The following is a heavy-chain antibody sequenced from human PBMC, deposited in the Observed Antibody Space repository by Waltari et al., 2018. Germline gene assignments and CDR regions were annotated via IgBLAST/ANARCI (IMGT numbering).Heavy chain of an antibody. J-gene: IGHJ4*02. CDR2: INIDGTNI. D-gene: IGHD1-26*01. V-gene: IGHV3-74*01. CDR3: ARDVDWGVGALGY. CDR1: GFTFSNYW. Sequence: EVQLVESGGGLVQPGGSLRLSCAASGFTFSNYWMHWVRQIPGKGLMWGSRINIDGTNIVYADSVRGRFTISKDNAKNTLYLQMNSLSAEDTAVYYCARDVDWGVGALGYWGQGTPVTVS.